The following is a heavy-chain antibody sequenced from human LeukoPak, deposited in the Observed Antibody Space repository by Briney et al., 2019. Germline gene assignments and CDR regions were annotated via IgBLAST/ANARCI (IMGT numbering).Heavy chain of an antibody. D-gene: IGHD6-19*01. V-gene: IGHV3-7*01. CDR2: IKQDGSEK. CDR1: GFTFSSYW. J-gene: IGHJ6*02. CDR3: ARDRGIAVAGLGRYYYYGMDV. Sequence: GGSLRLSCAASGFTFSSYWMSWVRQAPGKGLEWVANIKQDGSEKYYVDSVKGRFTISRDNAKNSLYLQMNSLRAEDTAVYYCARDRGIAVAGLGRYYYYGMDVWGQGTTVTVSS.